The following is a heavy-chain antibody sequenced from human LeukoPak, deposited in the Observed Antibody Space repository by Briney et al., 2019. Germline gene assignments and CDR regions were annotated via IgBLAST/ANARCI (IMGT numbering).Heavy chain of an antibody. CDR2: IYHGGTT. Sequence: SGTLSLTCAVSNFSITIGYFWGCLRHPPGRGLEWIASIYHGGTTYYNPSLRNRVTLFVDTSKNQFSLKLTSLTAADTAVYYCAREGVSHDSDGYSFDYWGQGTLVTVSS. CDR3: AREGVSHDSDGYSFDY. D-gene: IGHD3-22*01. V-gene: IGHV4-38-2*02. J-gene: IGHJ4*02. CDR1: NFSITIGYF.